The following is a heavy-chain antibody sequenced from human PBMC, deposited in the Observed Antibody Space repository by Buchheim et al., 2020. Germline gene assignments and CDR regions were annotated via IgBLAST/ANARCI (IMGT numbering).Heavy chain of an antibody. D-gene: IGHD3-10*01. CDR3: ARGNSTMVRGVIKYYYYYGMDV. V-gene: IGHV4-31*03. CDR2: IYYSGST. Sequence: QVQLQESGPGLVKPSQTLSLTCTVSGGSISSGGYYWSWIRQHPGKGLEWIGYIYYSGSTYYNPSLKSRVTISVDTSKNPFYLKLSSVTAADTAVYYCARGNSTMVRGVIKYYYYYGMDVWGQGTT. J-gene: IGHJ6*02. CDR1: GGSISSGGYY.